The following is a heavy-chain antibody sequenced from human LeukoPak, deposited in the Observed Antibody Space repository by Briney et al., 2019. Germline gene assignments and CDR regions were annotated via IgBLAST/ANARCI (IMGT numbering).Heavy chain of an antibody. V-gene: IGHV1-2*06. CDR1: GYTFIGYY. CDR2: INPNSGDT. J-gene: IGHJ6*03. D-gene: IGHD1-26*01. CDR3: ARDVEGGPWDHYYMDV. Sequence: GASVKVSCKASGYTFIGYYMHWVRQAPGQGLQWMGRINPNSGDTKYAQKFQGRVSMTRDTSISTAYMELSSLRSDDTAVYYCARDVEGGPWDHYYMDVWGKGTTVTVSS.